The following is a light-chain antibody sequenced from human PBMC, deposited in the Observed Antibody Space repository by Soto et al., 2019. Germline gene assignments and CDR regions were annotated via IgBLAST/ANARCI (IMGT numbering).Light chain of an antibody. V-gene: IGKV3-20*01. CDR2: EAS. CDR1: QSVSTY. Sequence: EIVLTQSPGTLSLSPGERATLSCRASQSVSTYLVWYQQKLGQAPRLLIYEASSRATGIPARFSGSGSGTDFTLTISRVEPEDFAVYYCQQYGSSPRTFGRGTKVEI. CDR3: QQYGSSPRT. J-gene: IGKJ1*01.